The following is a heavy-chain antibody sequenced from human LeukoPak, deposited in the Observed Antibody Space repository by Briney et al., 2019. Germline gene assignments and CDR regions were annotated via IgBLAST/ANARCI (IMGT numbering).Heavy chain of an antibody. CDR3: ARDRRDRIAAAGIFDY. CDR1: GFTFDDYA. V-gene: IGHV3-9*01. D-gene: IGHD6-13*01. Sequence: GRSLRLSRAASGFTFDDYAMHWVRQAPGKGLEWVSGISWNSGSIGYADSVKGRFTISRDNAKNSLYLQMNSLRAEDTAVYYCARDRRDRIAAAGIFDYWGQGTLVTVSS. J-gene: IGHJ4*02. CDR2: ISWNSGSI.